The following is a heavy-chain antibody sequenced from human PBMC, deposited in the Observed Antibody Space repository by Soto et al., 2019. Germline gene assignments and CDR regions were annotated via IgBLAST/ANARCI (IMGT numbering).Heavy chain of an antibody. Sequence: QAQLQASGPGLVRPSQTLSLTCTVSGASISSDGYYWGWIRQHPGKGLEYIAYMYYSGSTSYNPSLNSRVTMSVDASKNHFSLKLSSVTAADTAVYYCARSRQKVTARFDCWGQGAVVTVSS. V-gene: IGHV4-31*03. CDR1: GASISSDGYY. J-gene: IGHJ4*02. D-gene: IGHD2-21*02. CDR2: MYYSGST. CDR3: ARSRQKVTARFDC.